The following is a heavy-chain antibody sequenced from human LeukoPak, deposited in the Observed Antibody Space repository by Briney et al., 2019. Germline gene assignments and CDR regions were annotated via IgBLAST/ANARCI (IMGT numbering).Heavy chain of an antibody. J-gene: IGHJ4*02. V-gene: IGHV3-30*18. CDR3: AKDRGYCSGGSCLYFDY. CDR2: ISYDGSNT. CDR1: GFTFSSYG. Sequence: GRSLRLSCAASGFTFSSYGMHWVRQAPGKGLEWVAVISYDGSNTYYADSVKGRFTISRDTSKNTLYLQMNSLRAEDTAVYYCAKDRGYCSGGSCLYFDYWGQGTLVTVSS. D-gene: IGHD2-15*01.